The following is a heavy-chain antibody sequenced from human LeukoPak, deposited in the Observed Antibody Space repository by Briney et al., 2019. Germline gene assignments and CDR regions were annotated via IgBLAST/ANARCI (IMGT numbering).Heavy chain of an antibody. V-gene: IGHV1-18*01. J-gene: IGHJ6*02. Sequence: ASVKVSFKASGYTFTSYGISWVRQAPGQGLEWMGWISAYNGNTNYAQKLQGRVTMTTDTSTSTAYMELRSLRSDDTAVYYCARGATDDGRYYYYGMDVWGQGTTVTVSS. CDR2: ISAYNGNT. CDR1: GYTFTSYG. CDR3: ARGATDDGRYYYYGMDV. D-gene: IGHD4-17*01.